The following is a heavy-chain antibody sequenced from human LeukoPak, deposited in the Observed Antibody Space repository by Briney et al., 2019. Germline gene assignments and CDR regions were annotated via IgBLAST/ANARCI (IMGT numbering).Heavy chain of an antibody. CDR2: ISGGGDIT. J-gene: IGHJ4*02. D-gene: IGHD3-10*01. V-gene: IGHV3-23*01. CDR1: GFNFANHA. Sequence: GGSLRLSCAASGFNFANHAMSWVRQTPGKGLEWVSAISGGGDITYYADSVTGRLTISRDNSKDTLFLQMHSLRPGDTAVYYCVRDPSDYYGSGSFDYWGQGTLVTVSS. CDR3: VRDPSDYYGSGSFDY.